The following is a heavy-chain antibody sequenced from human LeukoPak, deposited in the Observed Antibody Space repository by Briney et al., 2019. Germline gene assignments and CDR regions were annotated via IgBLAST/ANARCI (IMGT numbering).Heavy chain of an antibody. CDR2: IYYTGST. D-gene: IGHD1-26*01. CDR3: ARESILGATSSLDF. J-gene: IGHJ4*02. Sequence: SETLSLTCTVSGGSMSRYYWSWIRQPPGKGLEWIGFIYYTGSTNYNPALKSRVTVSVDTSKNQFSLELSSVTAADTAVYYCARESILGATSSLDFWGQGTLVTVSS. CDR1: GGSMSRYY. V-gene: IGHV4-59*01.